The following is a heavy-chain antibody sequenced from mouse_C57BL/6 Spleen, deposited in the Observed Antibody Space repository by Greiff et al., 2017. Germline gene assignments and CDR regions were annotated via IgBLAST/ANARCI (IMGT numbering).Heavy chain of an antibody. D-gene: IGHD1-1*01. CDR1: GYTFTGYW. CDR2: ILPGSGST. J-gene: IGHJ4*01. V-gene: IGHV1-9*01. CDR3: ASSFITTVVEGAMDY. Sequence: QVQLKESGAELMKPGASVKLSCTATGYTFTGYWIEWVKQRPGHGLEWIGEILPGSGSTNYNEKFKGKATFTADTSSNTAYMHLSSLTTEDSAIYYCASSFITTVVEGAMDYWGQGTSVTVSS.